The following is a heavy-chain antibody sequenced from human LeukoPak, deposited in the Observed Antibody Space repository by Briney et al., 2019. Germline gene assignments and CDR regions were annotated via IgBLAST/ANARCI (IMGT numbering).Heavy chain of an antibody. J-gene: IGHJ4*02. D-gene: IGHD3-3*01. CDR1: GYSFIDYY. V-gene: IGHV1-2*02. CDR2: INPDSGGT. Sequence: GASVKVSCKTSGYSFIDYYMHWVRQAPGQGLESMGWINPDSGGTNSAQKFLGRVTMTRDKSISTAYMELSGLTSDDTAMYYCARCVFWSGYYSDFWGQGTLVTVSS. CDR3: ARCVFWSGYYSDF.